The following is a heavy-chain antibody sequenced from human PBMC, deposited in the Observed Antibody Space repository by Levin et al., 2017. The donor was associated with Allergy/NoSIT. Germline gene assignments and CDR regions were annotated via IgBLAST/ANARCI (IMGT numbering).Heavy chain of an antibody. D-gene: IGHD2-15*01. CDR3: ARGGLGYCSGGSCYWFDY. J-gene: IGHJ4*02. Sequence: QTGGSLRLSCAASGFTFDDYAMHWVRQAPGKGLEWVSGISWNSGSIGYADSVKGRFTISRDNAKNSLYLQMNSLRAEDTALYYCARGGLGYCSGGSCYWFDYWGQGTLVTVSS. V-gene: IGHV3-9*01. CDR1: GFTFDDYA. CDR2: ISWNSGSI.